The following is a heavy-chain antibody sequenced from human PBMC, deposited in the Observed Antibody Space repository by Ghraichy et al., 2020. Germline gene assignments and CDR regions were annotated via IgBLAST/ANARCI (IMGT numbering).Heavy chain of an antibody. CDR3: ARLFLGYCSGGSCQGDYFDY. J-gene: IGHJ4*02. CDR2: ISAYNGNT. V-gene: IGHV1-18*01. Sequence: ASVKVSCKASGYTFTSYGISWVRQAPGQGLEWMGWISAYNGNTNYAQKLQGRVTMTTDTSTSTAYMELRSLRSDDTAVYYCARLFLGYCSGGSCQGDYFDYWGQGTLVTVSS. D-gene: IGHD2-15*01. CDR1: GYTFTSYG.